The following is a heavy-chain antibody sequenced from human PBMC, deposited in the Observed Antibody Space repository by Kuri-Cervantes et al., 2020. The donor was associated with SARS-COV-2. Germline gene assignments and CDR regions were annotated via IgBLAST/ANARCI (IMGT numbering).Heavy chain of an antibody. CDR3: ARDDALGPELSECYYYGMDV. V-gene: IGHV1-18*01. J-gene: IGHJ6*02. D-gene: IGHD1-26*01. Sequence: ASVKVSCKASGYTFTSYGISWVRQAPGQGLEWMGWISAYNGNTNYAQKLQGRVTMTTDTSTSTAYMELRSLRSDDTAVYYCARDDALGPELSECYYYGMDVWGQGTTVTVSS. CDR1: GYTFTSYG. CDR2: ISAYNGNT.